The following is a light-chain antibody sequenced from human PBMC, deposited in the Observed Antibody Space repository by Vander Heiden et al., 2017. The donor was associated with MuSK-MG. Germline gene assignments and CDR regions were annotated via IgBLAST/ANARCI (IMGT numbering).Light chain of an antibody. CDR2: GND. Sequence: QSVLTPPPSVSGAPGQRVTISCTGSSSNIGAGYDAHWYQQIPGTAPKLLIYGNDNRPSGVPDRFSGSKSGTSASLAISGLQAADEADYYCQSYDSSLSGVLFGGGTKLTVL. CDR1: SSNIGAGYD. J-gene: IGLJ2*01. CDR3: QSYDSSLSGVL. V-gene: IGLV1-40*01.